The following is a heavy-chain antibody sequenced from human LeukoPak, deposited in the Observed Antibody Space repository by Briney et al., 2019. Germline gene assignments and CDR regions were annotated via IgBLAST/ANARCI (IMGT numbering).Heavy chain of an antibody. J-gene: IGHJ3*02. D-gene: IGHD3-22*01. CDR3: ARARRVYYDSSGYSTDAFDI. V-gene: IGHV3-30-3*01. CDR2: ISYDGSNK. CDR1: GFTFSSYA. Sequence: GGSLRLSCAASGFTFSSYAMHWVRQAPGKGLEWVAVISYDGSNKYYADSVKGRFTISRDNSKNTLYLQMNSLRAEDTAVYYCARARRVYYDSSGYSTDAFDIWGQGTMVTVSS.